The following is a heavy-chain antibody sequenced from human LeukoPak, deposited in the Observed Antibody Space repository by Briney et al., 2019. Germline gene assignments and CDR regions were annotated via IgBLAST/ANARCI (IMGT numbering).Heavy chain of an antibody. Sequence: GGSLRLSCAVSGFTFSSYGMYWVRQAPGKGLEWVAVISYDGSNEYYGDSVKGRFTISRDNSKNTLYLQMNSLRADDTAVYYCAREGMYGYYYDSWGQGTLVTVSS. V-gene: IGHV3-30*03. CDR1: GFTFSSYG. CDR2: ISYDGSNE. D-gene: IGHD5-24*01. CDR3: AREGMYGYYYDS. J-gene: IGHJ5*01.